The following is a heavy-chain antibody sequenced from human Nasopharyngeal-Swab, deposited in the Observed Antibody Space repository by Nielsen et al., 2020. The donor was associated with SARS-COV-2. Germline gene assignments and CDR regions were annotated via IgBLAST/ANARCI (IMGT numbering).Heavy chain of an antibody. J-gene: IGHJ4*02. Sequence: WIRQPPGKGLEWIGYIYYSGSTNYNPSLKSRVTISVDTSKNQFSLELSSVTAADTAVYYCASFDILTGYGAYWGQGTLVTVSS. CDR3: ASFDILTGYGAY. CDR2: IYYSGST. D-gene: IGHD3-9*01. V-gene: IGHV4-59*01.